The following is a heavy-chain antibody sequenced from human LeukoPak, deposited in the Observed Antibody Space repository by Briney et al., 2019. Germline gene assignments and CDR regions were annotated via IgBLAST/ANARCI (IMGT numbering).Heavy chain of an antibody. V-gene: IGHV3-23*01. CDR3: AKAYGGNSVVSLDC. CDR2: ISGSAVST. Sequence: GGSLRLSCAASGFTFSSYGMSWVRQAPGKGLEWVSGISGSAVSTYYADSVKGRFTISRDNSKNTVYLQVNSLRAEDTALYYCAKAYGGNSVVSLDCWGQGTLLTVSS. J-gene: IGHJ4*02. D-gene: IGHD4-23*01. CDR1: GFTFSSYG.